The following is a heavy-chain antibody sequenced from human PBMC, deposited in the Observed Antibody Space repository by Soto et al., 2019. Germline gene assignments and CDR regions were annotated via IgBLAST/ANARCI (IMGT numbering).Heavy chain of an antibody. CDR1: GYTFTGYY. J-gene: IGHJ4*02. Sequence: ASVKVSCKASGYTFTGYYMRWVRQAPGQGLEWMGWINPNSGGTNYAQKFQGWVTMTRDTSISTAYMELSRLRSDDTAVYYCARDYYDSSGYSSFDYWGQGTLVTVSS. CDR3: ARDYYDSSGYSSFDY. D-gene: IGHD3-22*01. CDR2: INPNSGGT. V-gene: IGHV1-2*04.